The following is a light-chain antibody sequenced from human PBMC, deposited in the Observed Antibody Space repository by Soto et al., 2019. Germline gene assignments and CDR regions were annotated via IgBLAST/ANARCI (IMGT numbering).Light chain of an antibody. J-gene: IGKJ1*01. CDR3: QQDYSLPLT. CDR1: QSVSSTY. V-gene: IGKV3D-7*01. CDR2: GAS. Sequence: EIVMTQSPATPSLSPGERATLSCRASQSVSSTYLSWYQQKPGQAPRLLIYGASTRATGIPARFSGSGSGTDFTLTISGLQPEDFAVYYCQQDYSLPLTFGQGTKVEIK.